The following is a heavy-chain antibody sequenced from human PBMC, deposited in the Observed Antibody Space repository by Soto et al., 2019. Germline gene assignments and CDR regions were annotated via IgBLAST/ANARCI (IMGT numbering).Heavy chain of an antibody. CDR1: GFTFGDYA. V-gene: IGHV3-49*04. CDR3: TRVRSDDSSGNWFDP. J-gene: IGHJ5*02. CDR2: IRSKAYGGTT. Sequence: GGSLRLSCTASGFTFGDYAMSWVRQAPGKGLEWVGFIRSKAYGGTTEYAASVKGRFTISRDDSKSIAYLQMNSLKTEDTAVYYCTRVRSDDSSGNWFDPWGQGTLVTVSS. D-gene: IGHD6-25*01.